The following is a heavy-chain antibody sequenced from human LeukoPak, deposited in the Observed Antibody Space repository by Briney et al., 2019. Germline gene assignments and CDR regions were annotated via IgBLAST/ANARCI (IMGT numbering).Heavy chain of an antibody. V-gene: IGHV3-11*06. D-gene: IGHD5-12*01. J-gene: IGHJ4*02. Sequence: GESLRLSCAASGFTFSDYYMSWLRQAPGKGLEWLSYISTSGTYTYYADSVKGRFTISRDNAKNSLYLQMNSLRAEDTAVYYCARALDIVATITPIDYWGQGTLVTVSS. CDR1: GFTFSDYY. CDR2: ISTSGTYT. CDR3: ARALDIVATITPIDY.